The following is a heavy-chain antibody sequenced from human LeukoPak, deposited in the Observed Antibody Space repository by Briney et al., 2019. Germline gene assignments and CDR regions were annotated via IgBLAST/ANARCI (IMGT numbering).Heavy chain of an antibody. CDR2: IISNIGGGTT. J-gene: IGHJ4*02. V-gene: IGHV3-15*01. D-gene: IGHD1-26*01. CDR1: AFTGFTFRNAW. Sequence: GGSLRLSCAASAFTGFTFRNAWMNWVRQAPGKGLEWVGRIISNIGGGTTDYAAPVKGRFTISRDDSKNTVYLQMNSLRTEDTAVYFCTADRRSGGGSGSYTGYWGQGTLVTVSS. CDR3: TADRRSGGGSGSYTGY.